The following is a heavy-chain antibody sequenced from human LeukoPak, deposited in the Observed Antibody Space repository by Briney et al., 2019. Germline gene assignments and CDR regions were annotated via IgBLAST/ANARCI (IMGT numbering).Heavy chain of an antibody. CDR1: GGSFSGYY. J-gene: IGHJ4*02. V-gene: IGHV4-34*01. CDR2: INHSGST. D-gene: IGHD6-19*01. Sequence: KPSETLSLTCAVYGGSFSGYYWSWIRQPPGKGLEWIGEINHSGSTNYNPSLKSRVTISVDTSKNQFSLKLSSVTAADTAVYYCARGWVNKYSSGWYHIDYWGQGTLVTASS. CDR3: ARGWVNKYSSGWYHIDY.